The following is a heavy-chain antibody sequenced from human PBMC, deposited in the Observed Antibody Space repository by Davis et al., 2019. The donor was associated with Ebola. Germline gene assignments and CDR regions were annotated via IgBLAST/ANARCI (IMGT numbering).Heavy chain of an antibody. CDR1: GFTFSNYA. V-gene: IGHV3-23*01. CDR2: ISGTGGST. Sequence: PAGSLRLSCAASGFTFSNYAMSWVRQAPGKGLEWVSAISGTGGSTYYADSVKGRFTISRDNSKNTLYLQMNSLRAEDTAVYYCAISDYSSPEYWGQGTLVTVSS. J-gene: IGHJ4*02. D-gene: IGHD4-11*01. CDR3: AISDYSSPEY.